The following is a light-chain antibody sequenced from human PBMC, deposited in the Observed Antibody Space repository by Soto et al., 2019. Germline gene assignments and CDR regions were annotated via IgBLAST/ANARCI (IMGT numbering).Light chain of an antibody. J-gene: IGKJ1*01. CDR1: QRVSARY. Sequence: IAVTQSANTVSLCPRDRATLSCRASQRVSARYLAWYHQKPGQAPRLLIFGASDRATGIPDRFSGSGSGTDFTLTIDRLEPEDFAMYYCQQYSDSPPPFGQGTKV. V-gene: IGKV3-20*01. CDR2: GAS. CDR3: QQYSDSPPP.